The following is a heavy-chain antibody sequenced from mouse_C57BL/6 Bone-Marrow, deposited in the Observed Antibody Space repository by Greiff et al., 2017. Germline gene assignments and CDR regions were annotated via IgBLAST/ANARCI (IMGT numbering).Heavy chain of an antibody. D-gene: IGHD2-14*01. CDR3: ARQVPIGTYYDAMDY. CDR1: GFTFSSYG. J-gene: IGHJ4*01. Sequence: DVKLVESGGDLVKPGGSLKLSCAASGFTFSSYGMSWVRQTPDKRLEWVATISSGGSYTYYPDSVKGRFTISRDNAKNTLYLQMSSLKSEDTAMYYCARQVPIGTYYDAMDYWGQGTSVTVSS. CDR2: ISSGGSYT. V-gene: IGHV5-6*02.